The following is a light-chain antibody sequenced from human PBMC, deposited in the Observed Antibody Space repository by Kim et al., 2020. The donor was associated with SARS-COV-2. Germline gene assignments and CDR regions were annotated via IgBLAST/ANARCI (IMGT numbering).Light chain of an antibody. J-gene: IGLJ2*01. CDR1: ALPKQY. CDR3: QSADSSGTYEV. V-gene: IGLV3-25*03. Sequence: SYELTQPPSVSVSPGQTARITCYGDALPKQYAYWCQQKPGQAPVLVIYKDSERPSGIPERFSGSSSGTTVTLTISGVQAEDEADYYCQSADSSGTYEVFGGGTQLTVL. CDR2: KDS.